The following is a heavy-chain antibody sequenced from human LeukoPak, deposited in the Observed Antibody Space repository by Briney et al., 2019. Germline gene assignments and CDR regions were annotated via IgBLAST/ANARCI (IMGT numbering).Heavy chain of an antibody. J-gene: IGHJ5*02. CDR3: ARDGGYSSSWYWFDP. CDR1: GYTFTSYY. Sequence: VASVKVSCKASGYTFTSYYVHWVRQAPGQGLEWMGWINPNSGGTNYAQKFQGRVTMTRDTSISTAYMELSRLRSDDTAVYYCARDGGYSSSWYWFDPWGQGTLVTVSS. D-gene: IGHD6-13*01. V-gene: IGHV1-2*02. CDR2: INPNSGGT.